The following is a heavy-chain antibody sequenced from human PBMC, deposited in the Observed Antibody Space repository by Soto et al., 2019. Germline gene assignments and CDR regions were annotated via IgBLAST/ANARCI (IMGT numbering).Heavy chain of an antibody. Sequence: SLRLSCAASGFTFSSYSLNWVRQAPGKGLECISYISSTGSTMYYADSVKGLFTISRDNGKNSLYLQMNSLRAEYTAVYYCAREVSKYGVLTWGQGTLVTVSS. CDR1: GFTFSSYS. V-gene: IGHV3-48*01. J-gene: IGHJ5*02. D-gene: IGHD4-17*01. CDR2: ISSTGSTM. CDR3: AREVSKYGVLT.